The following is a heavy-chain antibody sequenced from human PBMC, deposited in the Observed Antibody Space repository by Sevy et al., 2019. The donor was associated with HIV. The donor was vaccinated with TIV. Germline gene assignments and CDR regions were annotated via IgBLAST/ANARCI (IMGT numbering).Heavy chain of an antibody. CDR2: ISASNGNT. D-gene: IGHD2-2*01. CDR1: GYTFMSYG. CDR3: ALYCSTTNCIFDY. V-gene: IGHV1-18*01. Sequence: ASVKVSCKASGYTFMSYGISWVRQAPGQGLEWMGWISASNGNTNYAQKFQGRVTMTTDTSTTTAYMELRSLRSDDTAVYYCALYCSTTNCIFDYWGQGTLVTASS. J-gene: IGHJ4*02.